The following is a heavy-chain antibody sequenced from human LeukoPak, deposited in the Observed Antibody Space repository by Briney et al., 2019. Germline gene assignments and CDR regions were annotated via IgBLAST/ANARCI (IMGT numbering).Heavy chain of an antibody. Sequence: GASVKVSCKASGGTFSSYAISWVRQAPGQGLEWMGGIIPIFGTANYAQKFQSRVTITTDESTSTAYMELSSLRSEDTAVYYCARGVRYYYDSSGYYYSYYFDYWGQGTLVTVSS. CDR2: IIPIFGTA. V-gene: IGHV1-69*05. CDR3: ARGVRYYYDSSGYYYSYYFDY. CDR1: GGTFSSYA. J-gene: IGHJ4*02. D-gene: IGHD3-22*01.